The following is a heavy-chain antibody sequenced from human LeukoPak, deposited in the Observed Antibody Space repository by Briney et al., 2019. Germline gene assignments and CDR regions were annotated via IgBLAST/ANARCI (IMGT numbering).Heavy chain of an antibody. J-gene: IGHJ4*02. V-gene: IGHV4-31*03. D-gene: IGHD3-3*01. Sequence: PSQTLSLTCTVSGGSTSSGGYYWSWIRQHPGKGLEWIGYIYYSGSTYYNPSLKGRVTISVDTSKNQFSLKLSSVTAADTAVYYCARTLRFLEWFDYWGQGTLVTVSS. CDR3: ARTLRFLEWFDY. CDR1: GGSTSSGGYY. CDR2: IYYSGST.